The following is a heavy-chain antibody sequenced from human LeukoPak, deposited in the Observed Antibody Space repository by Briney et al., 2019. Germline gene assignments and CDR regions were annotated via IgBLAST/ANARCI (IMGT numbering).Heavy chain of an antibody. CDR3: ARVGAARYYYYYMDV. CDR1: GFTFSSYW. Sequence: GGSLRLSCAASGFTFSSYWMSWVRQAPGKGLEWVANIRQDGSDKYYVDSLKGRFTVSRDNAKNSLYLQINSLRAGDTAVYYCARVGAARYYYYYMDVWGKGTTVTVPS. CDR2: IRQDGSDK. V-gene: IGHV3-7*01. J-gene: IGHJ6*03. D-gene: IGHD2-15*01.